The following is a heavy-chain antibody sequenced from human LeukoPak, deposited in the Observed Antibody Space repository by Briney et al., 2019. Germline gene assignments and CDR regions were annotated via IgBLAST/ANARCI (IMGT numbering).Heavy chain of an antibody. D-gene: IGHD3-3*01. Sequence: PGGSLRLSCAASGFIFNKYWMTWVRQAPGKGLEWVANIKKDGSQKSYVDSVEGRFTISRDNAQNSLYLQMNSLRAEDTAVYYCARDADYQKNIFWFDAFDMCGLGTRVTVSS. CDR1: GFIFNKYW. CDR3: ARDADYQKNIFWFDAFDM. CDR2: IKKDGSQK. J-gene: IGHJ3*02. V-gene: IGHV3-7*01.